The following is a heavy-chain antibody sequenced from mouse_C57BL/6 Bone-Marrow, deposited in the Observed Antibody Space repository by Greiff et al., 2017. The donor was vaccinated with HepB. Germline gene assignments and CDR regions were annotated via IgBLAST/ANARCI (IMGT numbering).Heavy chain of an antibody. J-gene: IGHJ3*01. D-gene: IGHD1-1*01. Sequence: QVQLKQPGAELVMPGASVKLSCKASGYTFTSYWMHWVKQRPGQGLEWIGEIDPSDSYTNYNQKFKGKSTLTVDKSSSTAYMQLSSLTSEDSAVYYCARRGTYYGSSPFAYWGQGTLVTVSA. CDR3: ARRGTYYGSSPFAY. CDR1: GYTFTSYW. V-gene: IGHV1-69*01. CDR2: IDPSDSYT.